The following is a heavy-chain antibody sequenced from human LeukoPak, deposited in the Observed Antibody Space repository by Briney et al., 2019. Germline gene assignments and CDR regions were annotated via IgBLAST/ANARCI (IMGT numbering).Heavy chain of an antibody. CDR3: ARGYRYYMDV. CDR2: IIPIFGTA. CDR1: GGTFSSYA. V-gene: IGHV1-69*05. D-gene: IGHD1-1*01. Sequence: GASVKVSCKASGGTFSSYAISWVRQAPGQGLEWMGGIIPIFGTANYAQKFQGRVIMTTDTSMSTAYMEVRSLRSDDTAVYYCARGYRYYMDVWGKGTTVTVSS. J-gene: IGHJ6*03.